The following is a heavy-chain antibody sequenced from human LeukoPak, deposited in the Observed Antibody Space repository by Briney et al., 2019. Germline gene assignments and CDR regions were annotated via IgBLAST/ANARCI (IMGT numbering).Heavy chain of an antibody. V-gene: IGHV3-73*01. CDR2: IRSKANSYAT. J-gene: IGHJ6*04. Sequence: GALRLSCTVSGFIFGDYGMSWFRQAPGKGLEWVGRIRSKANSYATAYAASVKGRFTISRDDSKNTAYLQMNSLKTEDTAVYYCTRRPYSSSEVWGKGTTVTVSS. D-gene: IGHD6-6*01. CDR3: TRRPYSSSEV. CDR1: GFIFGDYG.